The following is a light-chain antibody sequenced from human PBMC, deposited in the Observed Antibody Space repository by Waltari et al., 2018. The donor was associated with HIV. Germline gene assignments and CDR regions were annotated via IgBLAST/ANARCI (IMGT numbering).Light chain of an antibody. CDR1: QSLGSN. J-gene: IGKJ2*01. CDR3: QQYNKWPMYT. V-gene: IGKV3-15*01. CDR2: GAS. Sequence: EIMMPQSPATLSVSPGERATLSCRASQSLGSNLAWYQLKPGQAPRLLIYGASTRATGVPARFSGSGSGTQFSLTINSLQSEDFATYYCQQYNKWPMYTFGQGTKLEMK.